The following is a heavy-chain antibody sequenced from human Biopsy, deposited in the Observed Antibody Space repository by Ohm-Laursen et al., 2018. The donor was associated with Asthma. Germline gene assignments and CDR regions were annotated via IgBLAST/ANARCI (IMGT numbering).Heavy chain of an antibody. D-gene: IGHD6-6*01. CDR2: IFFDGSNK. Sequence: LGLPCAATGITFHKYVMHWGRQAPGKGVEGVAGIFFDGSNKYYADSVKGRFTISRDNSKDTLYLQVNSLRGDDTAVYYCARGKTWGRSYYFDYWGQGTLVTVSS. V-gene: IGHV3-30-3*01. CDR1: GITFHKYV. CDR3: ARGKTWGRSYYFDY. J-gene: IGHJ4*02.